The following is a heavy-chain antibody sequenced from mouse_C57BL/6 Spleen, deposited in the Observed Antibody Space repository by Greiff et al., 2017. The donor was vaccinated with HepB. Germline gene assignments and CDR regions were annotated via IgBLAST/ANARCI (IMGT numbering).Heavy chain of an antibody. CDR2: IWRGGST. J-gene: IGHJ1*03. V-gene: IGHV2-5*01. CDR1: GFSLTSYG. D-gene: IGHD1-1*01. CDR3: AKNRVVATPGDFDV. Sequence: VKLVESGPGLVQPSQSLSITCTVSGFSLTSYGVHWVRQSPGKGLEWLGVIWRGGSTDYNAAFLSRLSITKDNSKSQVFFKMNSLQADDTAIYYCAKNRVVATPGDFDVWGTVTTVTVSA.